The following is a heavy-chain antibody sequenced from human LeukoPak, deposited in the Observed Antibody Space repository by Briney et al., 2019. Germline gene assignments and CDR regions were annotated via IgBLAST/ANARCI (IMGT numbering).Heavy chain of an antibody. CDR1: GYSISSGYY. D-gene: IGHD3-22*01. CDR2: IHHSGST. J-gene: IGHJ4*02. CDR3: ARGTDSRGYQFKGFDS. Sequence: SETLSLTCIVSGYSISSGYYWGWIRQPPGKGLEWIGNIHHSGSTYYNPSLKSRVTISLDTSKNQFSLRLSSMTAADTAVYYCARGTDSRGYQFKGFDSWGRGTLVTVSS. V-gene: IGHV4-38-2*02.